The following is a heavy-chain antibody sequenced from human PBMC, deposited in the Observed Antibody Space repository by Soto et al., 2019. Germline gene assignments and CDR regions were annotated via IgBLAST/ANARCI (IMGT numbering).Heavy chain of an antibody. CDR1: GGSISSYY. D-gene: IGHD4-4*01. V-gene: IGHV4-59*01. J-gene: IGHJ5*02. Sequence: SKTLSGTCIVSGGSISSYYWSWIRQPPGKGLEWIGYIYYSGSTNYNPSLKSRVTISVDTSKNQFSLKLSSVTAADTAVYYCARLSNYGWFDPWGQGTLVTVSS. CDR2: IYYSGST. CDR3: ARLSNYGWFDP.